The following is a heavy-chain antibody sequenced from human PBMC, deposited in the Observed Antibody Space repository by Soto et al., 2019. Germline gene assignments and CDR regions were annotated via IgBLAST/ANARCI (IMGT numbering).Heavy chain of an antibody. Sequence: GGSVRLSCAASGFTFSSYAMSWVRQAPGKGLEWVSAISGSGGSTYYADSVKGRFTISRDNSKNTLYLQMNSLRAEDTAVYYCATLVVVAAKFDPWGQGTVVTVSS. CDR3: ATLVVVAAKFDP. CDR1: GFTFSSYA. V-gene: IGHV3-23*01. J-gene: IGHJ5*02. D-gene: IGHD2-15*01. CDR2: ISGSGGST.